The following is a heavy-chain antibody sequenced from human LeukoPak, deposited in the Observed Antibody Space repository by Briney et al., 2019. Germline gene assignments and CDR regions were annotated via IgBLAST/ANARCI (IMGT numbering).Heavy chain of an antibody. D-gene: IGHD3-10*01. V-gene: IGHV4-59*01. CDR1: GGSISSYY. J-gene: IGHJ4*02. CDR3: ARALAGSGSYVWDY. Sequence: PSETLSLTCTVSGGSISSYYWSWIRQPPGKGLEWIGYIYYSGSTNYNPSLKSRVTISVDTSKNQFSLKLSSVTAADTAVYYCARALAGSGSYVWDYWGQGTLVTVSS. CDR2: IYYSGST.